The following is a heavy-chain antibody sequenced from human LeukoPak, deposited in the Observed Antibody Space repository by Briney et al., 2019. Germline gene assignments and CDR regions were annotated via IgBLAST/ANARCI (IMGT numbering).Heavy chain of an antibody. CDR1: GFNASTYW. CDR3: ARWVSIGGTTLDY. Sequence: GGSLRLSCAASGFNASTYWMSWVRQAPGKGLEWVANINEDGTQRNYVDSVKGRFTISRDNAKNSLYLQMNSLRAEDTAVYYCARWVSIGGTTLDYWGQGTLVTVSS. V-gene: IGHV3-7*01. CDR2: INEDGTQR. D-gene: IGHD2-15*01. J-gene: IGHJ4*02.